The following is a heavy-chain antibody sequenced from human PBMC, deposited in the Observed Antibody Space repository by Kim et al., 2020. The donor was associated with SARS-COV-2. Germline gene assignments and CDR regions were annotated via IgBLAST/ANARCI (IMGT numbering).Heavy chain of an antibody. J-gene: IGHJ6*02. D-gene: IGHD6-6*01. V-gene: IGHV4-4*02. CDR2: IYHSGST. Sequence: SETLSLTCAVSGGSISSSNWWSWVRQPPGKGLEWIGEIYHSGSTNYNPSLKSRVTISVDKSKNQFSLKLSSVTAADTAVYYCARYSSSPTYYYYGMDVWGQGTTVTVSS. CDR3: ARYSSSPTYYYYGMDV. CDR1: GGSISSSNW.